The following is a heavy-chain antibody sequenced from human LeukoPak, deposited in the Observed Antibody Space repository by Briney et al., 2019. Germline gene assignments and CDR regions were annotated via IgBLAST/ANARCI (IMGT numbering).Heavy chain of an antibody. CDR3: ARDHLNWFDP. Sequence: PGGSLRLSCAASGFSFSFSNMNWVRQAPGKGLEWVSYISSGTSTISYSDSVSGRFTISRDNAKNSLYLQMNSLGAEDTAVYYCARDHLNWFDPWGQGSLVTVSS. J-gene: IGHJ5*02. V-gene: IGHV3-48*01. CDR2: ISSGTSTI. CDR1: GFSFSFSN.